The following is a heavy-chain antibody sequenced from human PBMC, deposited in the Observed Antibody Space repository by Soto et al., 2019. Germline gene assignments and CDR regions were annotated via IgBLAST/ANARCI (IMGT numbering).Heavy chain of an antibody. CDR1: GGTFSTYI. D-gene: IGHD3-3*01. J-gene: IGHJ3*01. V-gene: IGHV1-69*08. Sequence: QVQLVQSGAEVRKPGSSVKVSCKAPGGTFSTYIISWVRQAPGQGLEWMGRIIPIPDITNYAQKFQGRVTGTADRSTMTAYMELNSLKSEDTAVYYCARDRITTRGDAFDLWGQGTMVTVSS. CDR2: IIPIPDIT. CDR3: ARDRITTRGDAFDL.